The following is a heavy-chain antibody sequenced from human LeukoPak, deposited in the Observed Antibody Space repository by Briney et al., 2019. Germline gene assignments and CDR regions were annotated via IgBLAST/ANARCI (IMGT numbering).Heavy chain of an antibody. D-gene: IGHD5-12*01. CDR3: AKGAYDYFEMGYFDY. J-gene: IGHJ4*02. CDR2: IIGSSGDT. CDR1: GFSHTNFA. V-gene: IGHV3-23*01. Sequence: GGSLRLSCAVSGFSHTNFAMIWVRQATGKGLEWVSLIIGSSGDTFYADSVKGRFTISRDNSKNRLYLQVNSLRAEDTALYYCAKGAYDYFEMGYFDYWGQGTLVTVSS.